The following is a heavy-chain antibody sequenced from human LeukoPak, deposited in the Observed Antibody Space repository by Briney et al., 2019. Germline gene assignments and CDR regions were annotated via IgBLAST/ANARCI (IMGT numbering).Heavy chain of an antibody. V-gene: IGHV3-48*02. CDR3: AKDGIAAAVDHYYYYYYMDV. D-gene: IGHD6-13*01. CDR2: ITTRSNTK. CDR1: GFTFSTYT. Sequence: GGSLRLSCAASGFTFSTYTMNWVRQAPGKGLEWVSYITTRSNTKLYADSVRGRFTISRDNAKNSLYLQMNSLRDEDTAVYYCAKDGIAAAVDHYYYYYYMDVWGKGTTVTVSS. J-gene: IGHJ6*03.